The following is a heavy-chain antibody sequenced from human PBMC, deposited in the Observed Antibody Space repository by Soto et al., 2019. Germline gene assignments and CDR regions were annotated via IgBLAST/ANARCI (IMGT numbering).Heavy chain of an antibody. V-gene: IGHV3-49*03. CDR3: AKDLFSMVRGASYSSYGMDV. CDR1: GFTFGDYA. D-gene: IGHD3-10*01. CDR2: IRSKPYDGTT. Sequence: GGSLRLSCTASGFTFGDYAMSWFRQAPGKWLEWVGFIRSKPYDGTTEYAASAKGRFTISRDDSKSIAYLQMYSLKTEDTAVYYCAKDLFSMVRGASYSSYGMDVWGQGXTVTVYS. J-gene: IGHJ6*02.